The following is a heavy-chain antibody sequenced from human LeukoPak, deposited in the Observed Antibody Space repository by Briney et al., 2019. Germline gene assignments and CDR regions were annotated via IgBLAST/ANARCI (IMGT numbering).Heavy chain of an antibody. J-gene: IGHJ4*02. CDR1: GYTFTGYY. D-gene: IGHD1-26*01. Sequence: ASVKVSCKASGYTFTGYYMHWVRQAPGQGLEWMGWINPNSGGTNYAQKFQGRVTMTRGTSISTAYMELSRLRSDDTAVYYCARDPDFGWELKPYYFDYWGQGTLVTVSS. V-gene: IGHV1-2*02. CDR3: ARDPDFGWELKPYYFDY. CDR2: INPNSGGT.